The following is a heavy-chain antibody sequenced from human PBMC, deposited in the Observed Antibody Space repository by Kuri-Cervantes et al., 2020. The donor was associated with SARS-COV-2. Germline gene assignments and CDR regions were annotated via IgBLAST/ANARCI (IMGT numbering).Heavy chain of an antibody. CDR1: GFTFSSYW. V-gene: IGHV3-21*01. CDR2: ITRSSVYI. D-gene: IGHD4-17*01. J-gene: IGHJ4*02. CDR3: ARSPGDGDYDPFDY. Sequence: LSLTCAASGFTFSSYWMHWVRQAPGKGLEWVSSITRSSVYISYADSLKGRFTISRDNAKNSLYLQMNSLRAEDTAVYYCARSPGDGDYDPFDYWGQGTLVTVSS.